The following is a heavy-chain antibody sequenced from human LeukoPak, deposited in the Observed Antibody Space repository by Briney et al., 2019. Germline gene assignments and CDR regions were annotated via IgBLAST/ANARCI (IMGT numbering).Heavy chain of an antibody. J-gene: IGHJ4*02. CDR3: ARHASSGWPDFDY. CDR2: IHYTGST. D-gene: IGHD6-19*01. CDR1: GASISGNY. Sequence: PSETLSLTCSVSGASISGNYWSWIRQPPGKGLEYIGCIHYTGSTNHNPSLKNRVAISVDTSKNQFSLNLTSVTAADTAVYYCARHASSGWPDFDYWGQGTLVTVSS. V-gene: IGHV4-59*08.